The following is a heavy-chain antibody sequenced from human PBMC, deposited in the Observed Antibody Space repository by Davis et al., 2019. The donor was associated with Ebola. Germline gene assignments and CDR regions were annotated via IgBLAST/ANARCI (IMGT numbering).Heavy chain of an antibody. J-gene: IGHJ4*02. CDR3: ARDKGTIGTMMGAY. CDR1: GLTFSEPW. D-gene: IGHD1-1*01. V-gene: IGHV3-7*01. Sequence: PGRSLRPSCAASGLTFSEPWMAWVSQAPGKGLEWLANMLHDRSGKYSACPVKGRFTLPRDNARNSFYLQMNSLRGEDTAVYFCARDKGTIGTMMGAYWGQGTRVTFSS. CDR2: MLHDRSGK.